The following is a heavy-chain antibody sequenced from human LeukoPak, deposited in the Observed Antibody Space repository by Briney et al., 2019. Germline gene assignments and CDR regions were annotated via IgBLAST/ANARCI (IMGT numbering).Heavy chain of an antibody. Sequence: SETLSLTCTVSGCSITGYHWSWIRQPPGKGLEWIGYIYSSGSTEYKPSLKSRVTISADTSKNQFSLKLTSVTAADTAIYYCARENGAFSPFGYWGQGTLVTVLS. CDR1: GCSITGYH. J-gene: IGHJ4*02. CDR3: ARENGAFSPFGY. V-gene: IGHV4-4*08. CDR2: IYSSGST. D-gene: IGHD2-8*01.